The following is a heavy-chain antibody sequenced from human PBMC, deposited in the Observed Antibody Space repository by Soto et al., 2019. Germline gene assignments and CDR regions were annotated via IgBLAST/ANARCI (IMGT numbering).Heavy chain of an antibody. J-gene: IGHJ6*03. D-gene: IGHD5-12*01. V-gene: IGHV4-59*01. CDR3: AREIYSGFYYMDV. CDR2: IYYSGST. CDR1: GGSISSYY. Sequence: SETLSLTYTVSGGSISSYYWSWIRQPPGKGLEWIGYIYYSGSTNYNPSLKSRVTISVDTSKKQFSLKLSSVTAADTAVYYCAREIYSGFYYMDVWGKGTTVTVSS.